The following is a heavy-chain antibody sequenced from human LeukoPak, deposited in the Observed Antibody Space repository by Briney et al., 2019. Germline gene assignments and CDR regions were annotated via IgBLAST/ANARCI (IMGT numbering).Heavy chain of an antibody. CDR1: GFTFSSYA. CDR2: ISYDGSNK. D-gene: IGHD6-13*01. CDR3: ARDFHREYSSSWRINNWFDP. Sequence: GGSLRLSCAASGFTFSSYAMHWVRQAPGKGLEWVAVISYDGSNKYYADSVKGRFTISRDNSKNTLYLQMNSLRAEDTAVYYCARDFHREYSSSWRINNWFDPWGQGTLVTVSS. V-gene: IGHV3-30-3*01. J-gene: IGHJ5*02.